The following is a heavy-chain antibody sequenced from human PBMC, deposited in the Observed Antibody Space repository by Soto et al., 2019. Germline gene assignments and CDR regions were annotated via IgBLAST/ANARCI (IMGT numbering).Heavy chain of an antibody. Sequence: QGQLVESGGGVVQPGTSLRLSCEASGFIFSRYGMHWVRQAPGKGLEWVAVISYGGSNKYYAESVKGRFIISRDKSENTLYLQMNSLRAEDTAVYYCAKDLGSGKPYYYYAMDVWGQGTTVTVSS. V-gene: IGHV3-30*18. CDR2: ISYGGSNK. J-gene: IGHJ6*02. D-gene: IGHD3-10*01. CDR1: GFIFSRYG. CDR3: AKDLGSGKPYYYYAMDV.